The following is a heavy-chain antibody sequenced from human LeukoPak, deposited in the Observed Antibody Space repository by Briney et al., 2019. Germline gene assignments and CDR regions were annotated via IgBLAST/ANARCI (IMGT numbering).Heavy chain of an antibody. V-gene: IGHV4-59*08. CDR2: IYYSGST. Sequence: SETLSLTCTVSGGSISSYYWSWIRQPPGKGLEWIGYIYYSGSTNYNPSLKSRVTISVDTSKNQFSLKLSSVTAADTAVYYCARGYCSGGSCYYFDYWGQGTLVTVSS. D-gene: IGHD2-15*01. J-gene: IGHJ4*02. CDR3: ARGYCSGGSCYYFDY. CDR1: GGSISSYY.